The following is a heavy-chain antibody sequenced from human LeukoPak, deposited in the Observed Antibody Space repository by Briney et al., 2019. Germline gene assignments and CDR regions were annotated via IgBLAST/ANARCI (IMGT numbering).Heavy chain of an antibody. D-gene: IGHD3-9*01. CDR1: GFTFSSYG. CDR2: ISAYNGNT. V-gene: IGHV1-18*01. J-gene: IGHJ4*02. Sequence: GGSLRLSCAASGFTFSSYGMHWVRQAPGKGLEWMGWISAYNGNTNYAQKLQGRVTMTTDTSTSTAYMELRSLRSDDTAVYYCARDRLRYFDWLGYWGQGTLVTVSS. CDR3: ARDRLRYFDWLGY.